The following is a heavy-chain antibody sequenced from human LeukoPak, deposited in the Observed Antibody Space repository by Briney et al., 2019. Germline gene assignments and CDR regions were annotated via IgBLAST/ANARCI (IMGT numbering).Heavy chain of an antibody. CDR2: IIPIFGTA. CDR3: ARFYYDSSGGYYYYGMDV. V-gene: IGHV1-69*13. Sequence: GASVKVSCKASGGTFSSYAISWVRQAPGQGLEWMGGIIPIFGTANYAQKFQGRVTITADESTSTVYMELSSLRSEDTAVYYCARFYYDSSGGYYYYGMDVWGQGTTVTVSS. J-gene: IGHJ6*02. CDR1: GGTFSSYA. D-gene: IGHD3-22*01.